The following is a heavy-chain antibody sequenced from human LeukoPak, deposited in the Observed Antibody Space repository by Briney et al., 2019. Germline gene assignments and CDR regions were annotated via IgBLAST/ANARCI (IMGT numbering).Heavy chain of an antibody. V-gene: IGHV3-7*04. Sequence: GGSLRLSCTASVFPFGSYWMSWVRLTPGKGLEWVANIKKDGSEKYYVDSVKGRFTISRDDAKNSLYLQMNSLRAEDTAVYYCAWEGRGLRSPRFGESPRFDSWGQGTLVTVSS. CDR1: VFPFGSYW. J-gene: IGHJ4*02. CDR2: IKKDGSEK. CDR3: AWEGRGLRSPRFGESPRFDS. D-gene: IGHD3-10*01.